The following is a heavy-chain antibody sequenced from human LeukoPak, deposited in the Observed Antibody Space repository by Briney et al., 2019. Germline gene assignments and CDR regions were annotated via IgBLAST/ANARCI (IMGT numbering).Heavy chain of an antibody. Sequence: ASVTVSFKASGYTFTIYDINWVRQATGQGREWMGWMNPNSGNTGYSQKFQGRVTMTRNTSISTAYTELSSLRSEDTAVYYCARDLSFSDDYSNRRDYYYYMDVWGKGTTVTVSS. CDR1: GYTFTIYD. J-gene: IGHJ6*03. CDR3: ARDLSFSDDYSNRRDYYYYMDV. V-gene: IGHV1-8*01. CDR2: MNPNSGNT. D-gene: IGHD4-11*01.